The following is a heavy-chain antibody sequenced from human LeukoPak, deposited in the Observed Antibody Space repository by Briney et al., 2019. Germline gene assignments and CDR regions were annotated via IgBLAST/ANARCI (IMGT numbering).Heavy chain of an antibody. CDR2: LRYDGSDK. D-gene: IGHD1-26*01. J-gene: IGHJ1*01. CDR1: KFTFSDYG. V-gene: IGHV3-33*06. Sequence: GGSLRLSCSASKFTFSDYGMHWVRQAPGKGLEWVAVLRYDGSDKYYADSVRGRFTISRDSSKNTLYLQMNSLRAEDTAVYYCAKTRRELPFFAEYFQHWGQGTLVTVSS. CDR3: AKTRRELPFFAEYFQH.